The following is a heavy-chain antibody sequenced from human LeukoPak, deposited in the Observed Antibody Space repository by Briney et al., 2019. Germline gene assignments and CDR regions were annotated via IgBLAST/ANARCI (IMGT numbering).Heavy chain of an antibody. V-gene: IGHV1-69*01. J-gene: IGHJ4*02. Sequence: GGXFXXXAISWVRQAPGQGXEWMGGIIPIFGTANYAQKFQGRVTIPADESTSTAYMELSSLRSEDTAVYYCARLDSQYRSPHWGQGTLVTVSS. CDR3: ARLDSQYRSPH. CDR2: IIPIFGTA. CDR1: GGXFXXXA. D-gene: IGHD3-16*02.